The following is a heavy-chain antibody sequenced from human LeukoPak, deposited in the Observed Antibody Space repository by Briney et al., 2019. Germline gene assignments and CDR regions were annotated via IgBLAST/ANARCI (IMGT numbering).Heavy chain of an antibody. J-gene: IGHJ6*02. CDR1: GGSINNYY. CDR3: ARDHGSIGYYYGMDV. Sequence: PSETLSLTCTVSGGSINNYYWSWIRQPPGKGLEWIGYIYYSGSTNYNPSLKSRVTISVDTSKNQFSLKLSSVTAADTAVYYCARDHGSIGYYYGMDVWGQGTTVTVSS. CDR2: IYYSGST. V-gene: IGHV4-59*01.